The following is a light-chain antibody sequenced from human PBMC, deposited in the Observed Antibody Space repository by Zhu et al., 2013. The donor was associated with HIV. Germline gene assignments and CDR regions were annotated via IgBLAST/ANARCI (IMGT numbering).Light chain of an antibody. CDR3: HHVNDNPA. J-gene: IGKJ3*01. CDR1: QDIGRY. Sequence: DIQLTQSPSFVSASVRDRVTITCRASQDIGRYLAWYQQRPGKVPELLVYAASTLQDGVPSRFAGRGSGTEFTLTITGLQPEDFATYYCHHVNDNPAFGPGTTVDFK. CDR2: AAS. V-gene: IGKV1-9*01.